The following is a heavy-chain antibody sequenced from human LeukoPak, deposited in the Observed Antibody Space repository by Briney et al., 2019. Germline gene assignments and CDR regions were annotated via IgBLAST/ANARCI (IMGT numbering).Heavy chain of an antibody. CDR3: ARAYDFWSGYCDY. D-gene: IGHD3-3*01. CDR2: IKQDGSEK. J-gene: IGHJ4*02. Sequence: GGSLRLSCAASGFTFTSYWMSWVRQPPGKGLECVANIKQDGSEKYYVDSVEGRFTISRDNAKNSLYLQMNSLRAEDTAVYYCARAYDFWSGYCDYWGQGTLVTVSS. CDR1: GFTFTSYW. V-gene: IGHV3-7*04.